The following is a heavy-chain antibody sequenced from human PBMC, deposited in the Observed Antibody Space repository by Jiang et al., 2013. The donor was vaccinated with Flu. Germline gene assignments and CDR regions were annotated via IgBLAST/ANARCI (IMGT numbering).Heavy chain of an antibody. D-gene: IGHD2-2*01. V-gene: IGHV3-33*01. Sequence: VQLLESGGGVVQPGRSLRLSCAASGFTFSTYGMHWVRQAPGKGLEWVALIWDDGSNKYYTDSVQGRFTISRDNSKNTLYLQMNSLRAEDTAVYYXAREHCSGISCYQSYYFDYWGQGTLVTVSS. J-gene: IGHJ4*02. CDR2: IWDDGSNK. CDR1: GFTFSTYG. CDR3: AREHCSGISCYQSYYFDY.